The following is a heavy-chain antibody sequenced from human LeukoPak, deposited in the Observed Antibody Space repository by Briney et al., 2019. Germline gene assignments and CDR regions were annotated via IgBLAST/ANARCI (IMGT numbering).Heavy chain of an antibody. CDR1: GFTFSNSW. CDR2: IKRDGSEK. J-gene: IGHJ4*02. V-gene: IGHV3-7*01. Sequence: GGSLRLSCAASGFTFSNSWMSWVRQAPGKGLEWEANIKRDGSEKYYVDSVKGRFTISRDNAKSSLFLQMNSLRAEDTAVYYCEGSAGYWGQGTLVTVSS. CDR3: EGSAGY.